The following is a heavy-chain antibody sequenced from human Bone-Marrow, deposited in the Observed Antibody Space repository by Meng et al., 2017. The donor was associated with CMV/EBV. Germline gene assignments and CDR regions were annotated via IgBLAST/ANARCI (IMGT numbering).Heavy chain of an antibody. CDR1: GGSISSYY. D-gene: IGHD6-13*01. Sequence: GSLRLSCAVYGGSISSYYWSWIRQPPGKGLEWIGYVYYSGSTNYNPSLKSRVTISVDTSKNQFSLKLSSVTAADTAVYYCARDPYRRSWGGWFDPWGQGTLVTVSS. CDR3: ARDPYRRSWGGWFDP. J-gene: IGHJ5*02. CDR2: VYYSGST. V-gene: IGHV4-59*01.